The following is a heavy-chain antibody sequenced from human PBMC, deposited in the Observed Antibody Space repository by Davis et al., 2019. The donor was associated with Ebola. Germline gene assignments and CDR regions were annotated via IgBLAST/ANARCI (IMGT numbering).Heavy chain of an antibody. Sequence: ASVKVSCKASGYTFTSYGISWVRQAPGQGLEWMGWINTNTGNPTYAQGFTGRFVFSLDTSVSTAYLQISSLKAEDTAVYYCARSRVDIVLMVYAPAHFDYWSQGTLVTVSS. CDR1: GYTFTSYG. D-gene: IGHD2-8*01. J-gene: IGHJ4*02. CDR3: ARSRVDIVLMVYAPAHFDY. V-gene: IGHV7-4-1*02. CDR2: INTNTGNP.